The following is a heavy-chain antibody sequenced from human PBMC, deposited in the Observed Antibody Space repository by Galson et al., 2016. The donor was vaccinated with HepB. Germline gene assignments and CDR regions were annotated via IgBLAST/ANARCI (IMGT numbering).Heavy chain of an antibody. CDR2: INWNGGST. Sequence: SLRLSCAASGFTFDDYGMSWVRQAPGKGLEWVSGINWNGGSTSYADSVKGRFTISRDNAKKSLYLQKNSLRAEDTAFYYCAGESTYCSGTTCYWYYDYWGQGTLVTVSS. CDR1: GFTFDDYG. CDR3: AGESTYCSGTTCYWYYDY. D-gene: IGHD2-2*01. V-gene: IGHV3-20*04. J-gene: IGHJ4*02.